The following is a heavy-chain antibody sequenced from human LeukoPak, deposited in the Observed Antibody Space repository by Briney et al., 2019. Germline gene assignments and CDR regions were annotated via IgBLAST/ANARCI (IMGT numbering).Heavy chain of an antibody. CDR1: GFTFSSYW. Sequence: GGSLRLSCVASGFTFSSYWMHWVRQAPGKGLVWVSRINTDGSSTRYADSVKGRFTISRDNAKNTLYLQMNRLRAEDTAVYYCATWECSSTSCTNDYWGQGTLVTVSS. CDR3: ATWECSSTSCTNDY. J-gene: IGHJ4*02. V-gene: IGHV3-74*01. D-gene: IGHD2-2*01. CDR2: INTDGSST.